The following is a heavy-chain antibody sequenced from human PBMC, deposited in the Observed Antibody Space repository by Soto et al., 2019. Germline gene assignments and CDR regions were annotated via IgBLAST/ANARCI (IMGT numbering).Heavy chain of an antibody. Sequence: EVHLVESGGGVVKPGGSLRLSCTASGFPFSRYGMNWVRQAPGKGLEWVSYISSSINTIYYADSVKDRFTISRDDAGSSVYLQMNSLRDDDTAVYFCARDRIVVIPAAPTWFDLWGQGALVIVSS. J-gene: IGHJ5*02. CDR1: GFPFSRYG. V-gene: IGHV3-48*02. CDR3: ARDRIVVIPAAPTWFDL. D-gene: IGHD2-2*01. CDR2: ISSSINTI.